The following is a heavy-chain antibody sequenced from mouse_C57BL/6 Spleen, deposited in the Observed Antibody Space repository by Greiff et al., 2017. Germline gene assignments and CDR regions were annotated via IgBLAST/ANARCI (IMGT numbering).Heavy chain of an antibody. CDR3: ASSGNSSDY. V-gene: IGHV5-6*01. Sequence: EVKLMESGGDLVKPGGSLKLSCAASGFTFSSYGMSWVRQTPDKRLEWVATISSGGSYTYYTDSVKGRFTISRDNAKNTLYLQMSSQKSEDTAMYYCASSGNSSDYWGQGTTLTVSS. J-gene: IGHJ2*01. D-gene: IGHD1-1*01. CDR1: GFTFSSYG. CDR2: ISSGGSYT.